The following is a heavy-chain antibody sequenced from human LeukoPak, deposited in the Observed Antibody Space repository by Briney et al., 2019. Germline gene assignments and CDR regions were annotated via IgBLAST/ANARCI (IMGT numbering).Heavy chain of an antibody. CDR3: ARRTHGAFAI. CDR2: ISSSGSDK. V-gene: IGHV3-48*03. D-gene: IGHD5-24*01. J-gene: IGHJ3*02. CDR1: GFPFSDHE. Sequence: GGCLRLSCAASGFPFSDHETNWVRQAPGKGLEWVSYISSSGSDKYYTDSVKGRFTISRDNAKNSLYLQMNSLRAEDTAVYYCARRTHGAFAIWGQGTKVTVSS.